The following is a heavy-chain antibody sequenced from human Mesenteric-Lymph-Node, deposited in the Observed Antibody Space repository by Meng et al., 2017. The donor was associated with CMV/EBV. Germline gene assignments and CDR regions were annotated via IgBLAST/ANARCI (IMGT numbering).Heavy chain of an antibody. CDR1: GFTFSSYW. D-gene: IGHD2-2*01. CDR2: IKQDGSEK. CDR3: ARGRGYCSSTSSLVVHYYYYGMDV. Sequence: GESLKISCAASGFTFSSYWMSWVRQAPGKGLEWVANIKQDGSEKYYVDSVKGRFTISRDNAKNSLYLQMNSLRAEDTAVYYCARGRGYCSSTSSLVVHYYYYGMDVWGQGTTVTVSS. V-gene: IGHV3-7*01. J-gene: IGHJ6*02.